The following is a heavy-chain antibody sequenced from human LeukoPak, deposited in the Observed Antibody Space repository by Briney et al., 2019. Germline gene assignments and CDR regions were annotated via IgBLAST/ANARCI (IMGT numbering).Heavy chain of an antibody. CDR2: IKHDGSEK. J-gene: IGHJ4*02. V-gene: IGHV3-7*01. D-gene: IGHD3-3*01. CDR1: GFTFDSYS. CDR3: ATDRGWRTSGYYLYYLEY. Sequence: GGSLRLSCAASGFTFDSYSMNWVRQAPGKGLEWVTSIKHDGSEKYYVDSVRGRFTISRDNTMNSLYLQMSSLRAEDTAVYYCATDRGWRTSGYYLYYLEYWGQGTLVTYSS.